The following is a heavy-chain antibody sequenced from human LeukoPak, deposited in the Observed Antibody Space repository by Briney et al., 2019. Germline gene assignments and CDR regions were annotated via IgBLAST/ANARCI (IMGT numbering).Heavy chain of an antibody. J-gene: IGHJ6*02. CDR1: GFTVSSNY. CDR3: ATVITMVRGVPCMDV. D-gene: IGHD3-10*01. Sequence: GGSLRLSCAASGFTVSSNYMSWVRQAPGKGLEWVSVIYSGGSTYYADSVKGRFTISRDNAKNSLYLQMNSLRAEDTAVYYCATVITMVRGVPCMDVWGQGTTVTVSS. CDR2: IYSGGST. V-gene: IGHV3-66*01.